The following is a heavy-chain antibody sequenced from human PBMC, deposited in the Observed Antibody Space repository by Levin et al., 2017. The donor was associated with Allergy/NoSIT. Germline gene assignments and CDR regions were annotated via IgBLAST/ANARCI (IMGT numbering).Heavy chain of an antibody. CDR1: GFTFSKYA. Sequence: GGSLRLSCAASGFTFSKYAMAWVRQAPGKGLEWVSVVSAADGSTKYADSVKGRFSISRDNSKNTLYLQMNSLRAEDTAVYYCAKEEWFLAGYFDYWGKGTLVTVSS. J-gene: IGHJ4*02. CDR3: AKEEWFLAGYFDY. CDR2: VSAADGST. D-gene: IGHD3-3*01. V-gene: IGHV3-23*01.